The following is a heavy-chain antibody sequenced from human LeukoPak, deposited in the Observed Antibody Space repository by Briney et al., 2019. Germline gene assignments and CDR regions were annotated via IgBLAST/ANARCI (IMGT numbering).Heavy chain of an antibody. V-gene: IGHV1-69*04. Sequence: SSVKVSCKASGGTFSSYAISWVRQAPGQGLEWMGRIIPILGIANYAQKFQGRVTITADKSTSTAYMELSSLRSEDTAVYYCARSETYYYDSSGYYEAYYFDYWGQGTLVTVSS. D-gene: IGHD3-22*01. J-gene: IGHJ4*02. CDR1: GGTFSSYA. CDR3: ARSETYYYDSSGYYEAYYFDY. CDR2: IIPILGIA.